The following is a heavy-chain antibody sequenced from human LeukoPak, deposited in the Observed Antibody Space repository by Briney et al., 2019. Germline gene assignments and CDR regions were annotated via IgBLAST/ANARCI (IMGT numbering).Heavy chain of an antibody. CDR1: GFTVINTW. J-gene: IGHJ4*02. D-gene: IGHD2-21*01. Sequence: GGSLRLSCAVSGFTVINTWMTWVRQAPGKGPEWVATIKDDGSDKYYVDSVKGRFTISRDNAKNSLYLQMSSLRVEDTAVYYCTNLGHSDWGQGTLVTVSS. CDR2: IKDDGSDK. V-gene: IGHV3-7*01. CDR3: TNLGHSD.